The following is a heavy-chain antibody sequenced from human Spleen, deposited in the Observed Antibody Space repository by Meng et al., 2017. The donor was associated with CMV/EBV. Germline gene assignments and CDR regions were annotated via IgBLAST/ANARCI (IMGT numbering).Heavy chain of an antibody. D-gene: IGHD3-10*01. CDR1: FTSHY. V-gene: IGHV1-46*01. J-gene: IGHJ4*02. Sequence: FTSHYMHWVRQAPGHGLEWMGMINPSVGSTTYAQKFQGRVSLTRDTSTSTFYMELSSLRSEDTAMYYCARGTFYYGSGTYYAPSYFDFWGRGALVTVSS. CDR2: INPSVGST. CDR3: ARGTFYYGSGTYYAPSYFDF.